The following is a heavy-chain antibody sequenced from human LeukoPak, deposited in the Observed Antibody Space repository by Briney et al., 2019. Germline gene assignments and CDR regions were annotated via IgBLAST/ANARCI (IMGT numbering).Heavy chain of an antibody. D-gene: IGHD6-13*01. CDR3: ASAAAYYYYQYMDV. CDR2: INWNGDST. J-gene: IGHJ6*03. CDR1: GFTFEADG. V-gene: IGHV3-20*04. Sequence: PGGSLRLSCAASGFTFEADGTSWVRQAPGKGLEWVSGINWNGDSTGYADSVKGRFTISRDNAKNALYLQMNSLRAEDTALYYCASAAAYYYYQYMDVWGKGTTVIVSS.